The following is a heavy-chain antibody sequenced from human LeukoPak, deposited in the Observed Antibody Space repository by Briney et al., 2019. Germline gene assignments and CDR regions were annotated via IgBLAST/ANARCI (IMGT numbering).Heavy chain of an antibody. CDR1: GFTFSSYS. CDR2: ISSSSSTI. D-gene: IGHD3-9*01. Sequence: GGSLRLSCAASGFTFSSYSMNWVRQAPGKGLEWVSYISSSSSTIYYADSVKGRFTISRDNAKNSLYLQMNSLRAEDTAVYYCARGPLWDILTEGAFDIWGQGTMVTVSS. J-gene: IGHJ3*02. V-gene: IGHV3-48*01. CDR3: ARGPLWDILTEGAFDI.